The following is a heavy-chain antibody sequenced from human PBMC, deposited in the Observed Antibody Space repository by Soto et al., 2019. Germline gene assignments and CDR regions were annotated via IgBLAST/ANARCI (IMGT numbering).Heavy chain of an antibody. CDR2: TYYRSKWYN. CDR3: ARAIVVVPAAIKNAFDI. J-gene: IGHJ3*02. V-gene: IGHV6-1*01. Sequence: SQTLSLTCAISGDSVSSNSAAWNWIRQSPSRGLEWLGRTYYRSKWYNDYAVSVKSRITINPDTSKNQFSLQLNSVTPEDTAVYYCARAIVVVPAAIKNAFDIWGQGTRVTVSS. CDR1: GDSVSSNSAA. D-gene: IGHD2-2*01.